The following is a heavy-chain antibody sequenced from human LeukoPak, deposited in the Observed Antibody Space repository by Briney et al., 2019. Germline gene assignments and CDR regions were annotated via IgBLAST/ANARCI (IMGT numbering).Heavy chain of an antibody. CDR1: GFTFSNYW. J-gene: IGHJ4*02. Sequence: GGSLRLSCAASGFTFSNYWMSWVRQAPGKGLEWVANIKQDGSEKYYVDSVKGRFTISRDNAKNSLYLQMNSLRAEDTAVYYCAREPMYAALDYWGQGTLVTVSS. CDR3: AREPMYAALDY. CDR2: IKQDGSEK. V-gene: IGHV3-7*01. D-gene: IGHD2-15*01.